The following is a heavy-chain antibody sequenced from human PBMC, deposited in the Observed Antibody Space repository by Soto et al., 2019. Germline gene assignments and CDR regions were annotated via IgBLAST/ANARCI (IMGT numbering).Heavy chain of an antibody. CDR1: GFTFSSYS. Sequence: GGSLRLSCAASGFTFSSYSMNWVRQAPGKGLEWVSSISSSSSYIYYADSVKGRFTISRDNAKNPLYLKMNSLRAEDTAVYYCARAHRYCSGGSCYSEVYYYYYMDVWGKGTTVTVSS. J-gene: IGHJ6*03. V-gene: IGHV3-21*01. CDR3: ARAHRYCSGGSCYSEVYYYYYMDV. D-gene: IGHD2-15*01. CDR2: ISSSSSYI.